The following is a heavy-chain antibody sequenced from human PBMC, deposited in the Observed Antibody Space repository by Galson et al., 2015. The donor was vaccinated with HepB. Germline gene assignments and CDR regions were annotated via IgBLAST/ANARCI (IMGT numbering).Heavy chain of an antibody. CDR3: ARGTQRWLLTYYYFDY. D-gene: IGHD6-19*01. CDR1: GFTFSDYY. Sequence: SLRLSCAASGFTFSDYYMSWIRQAPGKGLEWVSYISSSGSTIYYAGSVKGRFTISRDNAKNSLYLQMNSLRAEDTAVYYCARGTQRWLLTYYYFDYWGQGTLVTVSS. V-gene: IGHV3-11*01. CDR2: ISSSGSTI. J-gene: IGHJ4*02.